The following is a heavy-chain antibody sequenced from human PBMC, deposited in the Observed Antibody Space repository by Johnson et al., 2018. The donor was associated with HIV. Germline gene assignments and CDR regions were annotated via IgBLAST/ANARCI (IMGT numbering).Heavy chain of an antibody. D-gene: IGHD3-22*01. CDR3: SSPLYYDMYACDI. Sequence: VQLVETGGVLIQPGGSLRLSCAASGFTVSSYYMSCVSQAPGEGLEWVPVMYSGGNTSYADSVKGRFSVTRDKSKDTVYLQMNSLRPDDTAVYYCSSPLYYDMYACDIWGQGTLVTVSS. CDR2: MYSGGNT. J-gene: IGHJ3*02. V-gene: IGHV3-53*05. CDR1: GFTVSSYY.